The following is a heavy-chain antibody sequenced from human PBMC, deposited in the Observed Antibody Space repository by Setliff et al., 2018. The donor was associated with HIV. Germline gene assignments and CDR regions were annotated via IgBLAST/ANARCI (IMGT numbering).Heavy chain of an antibody. Sequence: GGCLRLSCAASGFTFSSYSMNWVRQAPGKGLEWVSSISSSSSYIYYTDSVKGRFTISIDNAKNSLYLQMNSLRAEETAVYYCASATLGFCTNGVCSSLDYWGQGTLVTVSS. CDR1: GFTFSSYS. V-gene: IGHV3-21*01. D-gene: IGHD2-8*01. CDR2: ISSSSSYI. CDR3: ASATLGFCTNGVCSSLDY. J-gene: IGHJ4*02.